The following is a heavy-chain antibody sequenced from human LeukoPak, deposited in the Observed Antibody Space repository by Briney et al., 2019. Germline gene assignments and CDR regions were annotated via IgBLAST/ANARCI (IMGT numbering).Heavy chain of an antibody. Sequence: MAGGSLRLSCAASGFTFSSHSMNWVRQAPGKGLEWVSSISSSTSYMYYADSLKGRFTISRDNAKNSLFLQMNSLRAEDTAVYYCAREGIKYQLLLDYWGQGTLVTVSS. CDR3: AREGIKYQLLLDY. D-gene: IGHD2-2*01. CDR2: ISSSTSYM. J-gene: IGHJ4*02. CDR1: GFTFSSHS. V-gene: IGHV3-21*01.